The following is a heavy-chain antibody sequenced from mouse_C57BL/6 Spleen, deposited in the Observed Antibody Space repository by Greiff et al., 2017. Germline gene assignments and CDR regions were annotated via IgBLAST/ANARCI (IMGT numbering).Heavy chain of an antibody. J-gene: IGHJ1*03. V-gene: IGHV1-81*01. CDR3: SRSTITTVVPRYFDV. CDR1: GYTFTSYG. CDR2: IYPRSGNT. Sequence: VQLVESGAELARPGASVKLSCKASGYTFTSYGISWVKQRTGQGLEWIGEIYPRSGNTYYNEKFKGKATLTADKSSSTAYMELRSLTSEDSAVYFCSRSTITTVVPRYFDVWGTGTTVTVSS. D-gene: IGHD1-1*01.